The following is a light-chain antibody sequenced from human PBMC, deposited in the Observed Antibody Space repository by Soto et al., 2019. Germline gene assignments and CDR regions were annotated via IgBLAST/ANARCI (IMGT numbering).Light chain of an antibody. CDR1: SSDVGAFNY. CDR2: DVT. V-gene: IGLV2-14*03. CDR3: SSYTTRNTEV. J-gene: IGLJ1*01. Sequence: QSVLTQPASVSGCPCQAISISCFGASSDVGAFNYVSWYHHHPGKAPQLIIYDVTSRPSGVSNRFSASKSGNTASLTISGLQAEDEADYYCSSYTTRNTEVFGTGT.